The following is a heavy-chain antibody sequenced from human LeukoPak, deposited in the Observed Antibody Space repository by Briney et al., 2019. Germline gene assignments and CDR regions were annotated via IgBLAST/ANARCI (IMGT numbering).Heavy chain of an antibody. CDR3: ARDLPYYYDSSGYLYY. Sequence: ASVKVSCKASGYTFTGYYMHWVRQAPGQGLEWMGWINPNSGGTNYAQKFQGRVTMTRDTSISTAYMELSRLRSDDTAVYYCARDLPYYYDSSGYLYYWGQGTLVTVSS. J-gene: IGHJ4*02. CDR2: INPNSGGT. V-gene: IGHV1-2*02. D-gene: IGHD3-22*01. CDR1: GYTFTGYY.